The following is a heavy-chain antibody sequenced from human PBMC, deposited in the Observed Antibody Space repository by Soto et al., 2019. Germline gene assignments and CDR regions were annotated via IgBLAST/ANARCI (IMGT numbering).Heavy chain of an antibody. Sequence: PGESLTISGGGSECNFTTSFISWVRQVPGKGMQXRGRIAPSDPYNTNSTSFRGHVTISTDRYISSAYLQWRGLRASDTAMYYCARGIQLWAHRAFDFWGQGTMVTVS. CDR1: ECNFTTSF. J-gene: IGHJ3*01. CDR2: IAPSDPYN. V-gene: IGHV5-10-1*01. D-gene: IGHD1-1*01. CDR3: ARGIQLWAHRAFDF.